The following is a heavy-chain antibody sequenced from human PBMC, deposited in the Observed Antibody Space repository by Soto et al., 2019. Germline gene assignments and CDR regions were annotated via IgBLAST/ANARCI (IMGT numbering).Heavy chain of an antibody. Sequence: PSETLSLTCAVYCGSFRGYYWSWIRQPPGKGLEWIGEINHSGSTNYNPSLKSRVTISVDTSKNQSSLKLSSVTAADTAVYYCARRWGFTFDYWGQGTLVTVSS. D-gene: IGHD1-26*01. J-gene: IGHJ4*02. V-gene: IGHV4-34*01. CDR2: INHSGST. CDR3: ARRWGFTFDY. CDR1: CGSFRGYY.